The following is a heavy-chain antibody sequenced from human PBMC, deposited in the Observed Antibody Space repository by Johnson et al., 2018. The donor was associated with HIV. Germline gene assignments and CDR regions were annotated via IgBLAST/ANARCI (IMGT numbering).Heavy chain of an antibody. CDR1: GFTFTNAW. CDR3: ARGLDYYDYSGLRAAAFDL. CDR2: IKTDGSNT. D-gene: IGHD3-22*01. V-gene: IGHV3-74*02. Sequence: VQLVESGGGLVKPGGSLRLSCAASGFTFTNAWMTWVRQAPGQGLVWVSRIKTDGSNTAYADSLRGRFTISGDNAKSTLYLHMNSLRAEDTAVYFCARGLDYYDYSGLRAAAFDLWGQGTMVTVSP. J-gene: IGHJ3*01.